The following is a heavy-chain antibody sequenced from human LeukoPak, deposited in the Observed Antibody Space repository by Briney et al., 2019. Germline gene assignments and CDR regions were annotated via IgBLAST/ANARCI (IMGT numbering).Heavy chain of an antibody. CDR3: ARDLQLALRTANYGMDV. V-gene: IGHV3-21*01. D-gene: IGHD6-6*01. CDR2: ISSSSSYI. Sequence: GGSLRLSCAASGFTFSSYAMNWVRQAPGKGLEWVSSISSSSSYIYYADSVKGRFTISRDNAKNSLYLQMNSLRAEDTAAYYCARDLQLALRTANYGMDVWGQGTTVTVSS. J-gene: IGHJ6*02. CDR1: GFTFSSYA.